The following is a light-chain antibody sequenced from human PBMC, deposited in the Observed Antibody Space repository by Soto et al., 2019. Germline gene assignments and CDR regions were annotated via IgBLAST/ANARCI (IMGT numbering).Light chain of an antibody. V-gene: IGLV1-40*03. Sequence: QAVVTQPPSVSGAPRQRVTISCTGSSSNIGAGYDVHWYQQLPGTAPKLLIYGNSNRPSGVPDRFSGSKSGASASLAITGLQAEDEADYYCQSYDISLTTGVFGGGTQLTVL. CDR3: QSYDISLTTGV. J-gene: IGLJ3*02. CDR1: SSNIGAGYD. CDR2: GNS.